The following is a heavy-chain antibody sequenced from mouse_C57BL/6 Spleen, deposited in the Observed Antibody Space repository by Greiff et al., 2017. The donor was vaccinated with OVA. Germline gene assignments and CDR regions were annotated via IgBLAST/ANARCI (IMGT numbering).Heavy chain of an antibody. V-gene: IGHV3-8*01. CDR1: GYSITSDY. CDR2: ISYSGST. J-gene: IGHJ4*01. Sequence: DVQLQESGPGLAKPSQTLSLTCSVTGYSITSDYWNWIRKFPGNKLEYMGYISYSGSTYYNPSLKSRISITRDTSKNQYYLQLNSVTTEDTATYYCARGGVTTTGYYYAMDYWGQGTSVTVSS. D-gene: IGHD2-2*01. CDR3: ARGGVTTTGYYYAMDY.